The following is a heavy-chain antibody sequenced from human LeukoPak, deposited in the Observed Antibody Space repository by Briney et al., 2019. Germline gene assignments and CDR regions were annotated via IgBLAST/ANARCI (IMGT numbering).Heavy chain of an antibody. CDR1: GFAFDDYV. V-gene: IGHV3-9*01. J-gene: IGHJ6*02. Sequence: GGSLRLSCVASGFAFDDYVMHWVRQAPGKGLEWVSGITWNGGIMGYADSVKGRFSISRDNAKNSLYLQMNSVRAEDTALYYCAKDYSSRNYYGMDVWGQGTTVTVS. CDR2: ITWNGGIM. CDR3: AKDYSSRNYYGMDV. D-gene: IGHD6-19*01.